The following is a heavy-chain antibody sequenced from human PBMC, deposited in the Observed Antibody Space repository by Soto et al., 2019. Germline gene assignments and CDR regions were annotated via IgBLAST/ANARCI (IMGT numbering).Heavy chain of an antibody. Sequence: QVQLQESGPGLVKPSQTLSLTCTVSGGSISSGGYYWSWIRQPPGTGLEWIGYIYYSGSTYYNPPLKRRVTIPVDTSKNQFSLKLSSVTAAGTAVYYCARDSNERVNYWGQGTLVTLSS. CDR1: GGSISSGGYY. CDR3: ARDSNERVNY. CDR2: IYYSGST. V-gene: IGHV4-30-4*01. D-gene: IGHD4-4*01. J-gene: IGHJ4*02.